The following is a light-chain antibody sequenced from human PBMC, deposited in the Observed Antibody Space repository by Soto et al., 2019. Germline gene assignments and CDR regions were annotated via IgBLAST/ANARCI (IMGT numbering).Light chain of an antibody. J-gene: IGKJ2*01. CDR2: LRS. CDR3: RQGLQTPRA. CDR1: QSLLHSNGYNY. V-gene: IGKV2-28*01. Sequence: DIVMTQSPLSLPVTPGEPASISCRSSQSLLHSNGYNYLDWYLQKPGQSPQLLIYLRSNRASGVPDRFSGSGSGTDFTLRISRVEAEDVGVYYCRQGLQTPRAFGQGTKLEIK.